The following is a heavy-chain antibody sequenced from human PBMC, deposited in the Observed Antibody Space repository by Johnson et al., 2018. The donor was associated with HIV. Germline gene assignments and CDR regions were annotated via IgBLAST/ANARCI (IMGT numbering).Heavy chain of an antibody. CDR3: ARAYTYGAFDL. Sequence: VQLVESGGGLAQLGGSLRLSCAASGFTFSDYYMNWVRQAPGKGLEWVSVIYSGDNTFHADSVKGRFIISRDNSKNTLYLQMNSLRAEDTAVYFCARAYTYGAFDLWGQGTLVTVSS. D-gene: IGHD3-16*01. CDR2: IYSGDNT. CDR1: GFTFSDYY. J-gene: IGHJ3*01. V-gene: IGHV3-66*01.